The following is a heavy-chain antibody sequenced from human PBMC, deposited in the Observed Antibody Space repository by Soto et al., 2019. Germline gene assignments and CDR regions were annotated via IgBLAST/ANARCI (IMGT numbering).Heavy chain of an antibody. CDR2: INAGNGDT. V-gene: IGHV1-3*01. J-gene: IGHJ3*02. Sequence: ASVKVSCKASGYTFTSYAMHWVRQAPGQRLEWMGWINAGNGDTKYSQKFQGRVTITRDTSASTAYMELSSLRSEDTAVYYCASDKGGPDSSGYYYAAFDIWGQGTMVTVSS. D-gene: IGHD3-22*01. CDR3: ASDKGGPDSSGYYYAAFDI. CDR1: GYTFTSYA.